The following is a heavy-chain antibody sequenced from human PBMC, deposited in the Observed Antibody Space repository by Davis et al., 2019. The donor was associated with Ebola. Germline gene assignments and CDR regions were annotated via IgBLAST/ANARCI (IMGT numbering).Heavy chain of an antibody. Sequence: PSETLSLTCAVSGGSISSSNWWSWVRQPPGKGLEWIGEIYHSGSTNYNPSLKSRVTISVDKSKNQFSLKLSSVTAADTAVYYCATTLTGYYSYFDYWGQGTLVTVSS. CDR3: ATTLTGYYSYFDY. J-gene: IGHJ4*02. V-gene: IGHV4-4*02. D-gene: IGHD3-9*01. CDR2: IYHSGST. CDR1: GGSISSSNW.